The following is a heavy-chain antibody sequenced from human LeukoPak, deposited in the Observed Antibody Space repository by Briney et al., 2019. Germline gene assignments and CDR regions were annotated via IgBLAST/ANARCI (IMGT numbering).Heavy chain of an antibody. V-gene: IGHV3-9*01. D-gene: IGHD2-15*01. CDR2: ISWNSGSI. J-gene: IGHJ4*02. CDR1: GFTFDDYA. Sequence: GGSLRLSCAASGFTFDDYAMHWVRQAPGKGLEWVSGISWNSGSIGHADSVKGRFTISRDNAKNSLYLQMNSLRAEDTASYYCAKAVDIVVVVGGFDYWGQGTLVTVSS. CDR3: AKAVDIVVVVGGFDY.